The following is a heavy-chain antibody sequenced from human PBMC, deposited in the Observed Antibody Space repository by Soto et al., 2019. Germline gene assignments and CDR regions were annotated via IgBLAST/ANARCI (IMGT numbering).Heavy chain of an antibody. Sequence: ASVKVSCKASGGTFSSYTISWVRQAPGQGLEWMGRIIPILGIANYAQKFQGRATITADKSTSTAYMVLSSLRSEDTAIYYCATSFGSGSRAFDYWGQGALVTVSS. V-gene: IGHV1-69*02. D-gene: IGHD3-10*01. CDR3: ATSFGSGSRAFDY. CDR2: IIPILGIA. CDR1: GGTFSSYT. J-gene: IGHJ4*02.